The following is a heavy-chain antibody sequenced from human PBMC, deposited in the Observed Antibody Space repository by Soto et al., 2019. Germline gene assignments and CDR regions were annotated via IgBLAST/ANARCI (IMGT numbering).Heavy chain of an antibody. Sequence: ASVKVSCKASGYTFSNYGISWVRQAPGQGLEWMGWLNPYNGNTEYAPRLQGRLTLTTETSTGTSTGTAYMELRSLRSDDTAVYYCARDRSNSHYWGQGTLVTVSS. CDR2: LNPYNGNT. CDR3: ARDRSNSHY. D-gene: IGHD6-13*01. V-gene: IGHV1-18*01. CDR1: GYTFSNYG. J-gene: IGHJ4*02.